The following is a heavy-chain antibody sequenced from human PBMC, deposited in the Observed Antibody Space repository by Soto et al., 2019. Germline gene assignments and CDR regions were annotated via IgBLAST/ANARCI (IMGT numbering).Heavy chain of an antibody. V-gene: IGHV1-3*01. Sequence: GASVKVSCKASGYTFTSYAMHWVRQAPGQRLEWMGWINAGNGNTKYSQKFQGRVTITRNTSASTAYMELSSLRSEDTAVYYCARKESYNWNYVLSVNDAFEIWGKGTMVTVSS. CDR3: ARKESYNWNYVLSVNDAFEI. D-gene: IGHD1-7*01. J-gene: IGHJ3*02. CDR1: GYTFTSYA. CDR2: INAGNGNT.